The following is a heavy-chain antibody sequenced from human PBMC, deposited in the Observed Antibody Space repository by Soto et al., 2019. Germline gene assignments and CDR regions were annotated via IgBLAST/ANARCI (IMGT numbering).Heavy chain of an antibody. J-gene: IGHJ6*02. CDR3: ATKCLSGYTFYYYYGMDV. CDR2: FDPEDGET. Sequence: QVQLVQSGAEVKKPGASVKVSCKVSGYTLTELSMHWVRQAPGKGLEWMGGFDPEDGETIYAQKFQGRVTMTEDTSTDTAYMELSSLRSEATAVYYCATKCLSGYTFYYYYGMDVWGQGTTVTVSS. V-gene: IGHV1-24*01. CDR1: GYTLTELS. D-gene: IGHD5-12*01.